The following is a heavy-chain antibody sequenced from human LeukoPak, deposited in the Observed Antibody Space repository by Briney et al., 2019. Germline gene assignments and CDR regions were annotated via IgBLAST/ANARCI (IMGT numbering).Heavy chain of an antibody. CDR1: GFTFSIYG. Sequence: GGSLRLSCAASGFTFSIYGMHWVPHAPGKGLEWVAFIRYDGSRKYYSDSVWGRFTISRDNSNNTLYLQMNSLRVEDAAVYYCAPRVVVIAAAFDYWGEGTLVTVSS. V-gene: IGHV3-30*02. CDR3: APRVVVIAAAFDY. CDR2: IRYDGSRK. D-gene: IGHD2-21*01. J-gene: IGHJ4*02.